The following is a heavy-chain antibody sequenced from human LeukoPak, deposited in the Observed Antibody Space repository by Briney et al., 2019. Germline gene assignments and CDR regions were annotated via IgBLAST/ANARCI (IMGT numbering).Heavy chain of an antibody. CDR1: GFTFSSYS. V-gene: IGHV3-48*04. Sequence: PGGSLRLSCAASGFTFSSYSMNWVRQAPGKGLEWVSHISCSNTIYYADSVKGRFTISRDNAKNSMYLQMNSLRAEDTAVYYCVREGRTLGYWGQGTLVTVSS. CDR3: VREGRTLGY. CDR2: ISCSNTI. J-gene: IGHJ4*02.